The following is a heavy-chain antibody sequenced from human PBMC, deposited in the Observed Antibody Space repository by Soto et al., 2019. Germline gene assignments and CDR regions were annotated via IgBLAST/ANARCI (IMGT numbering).Heavy chain of an antibody. Sequence: QVQLVQSGAEVKKPGASVRVSCKASGYTFTSHGISWVRQAPGPGHEWVGRTSTYSGNTKDAQKVQGGVTITTDTTSSTANLELTSLVADDMAVSYCARDPQYSTSSQAFDFWGQGTLFTVSS. J-gene: IGHJ4*02. V-gene: IGHV1-18*03. CDR1: GYTFTSHG. CDR3: ARDPQYSTSSQAFDF. CDR2: TSTYSGNT. D-gene: IGHD6-6*01.